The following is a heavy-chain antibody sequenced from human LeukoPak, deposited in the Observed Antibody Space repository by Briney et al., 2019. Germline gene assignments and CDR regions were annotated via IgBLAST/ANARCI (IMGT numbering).Heavy chain of an antibody. CDR1: GYTFTIYD. CDR2: MNPNSGNT. Sequence: ASVTVSFTSSGYTFTIYDINWVRQAPGQGLEWMGWMNPNSGNTGYAQKFQGRVTMTRNTSISTAYMELSSLRSEDTAVYYCARGSGAYYYYYYMDVWGKGTTVTVSS. J-gene: IGHJ6*03. V-gene: IGHV1-8*01. CDR3: ARGSGAYYYYYYMDV. D-gene: IGHD3-10*01.